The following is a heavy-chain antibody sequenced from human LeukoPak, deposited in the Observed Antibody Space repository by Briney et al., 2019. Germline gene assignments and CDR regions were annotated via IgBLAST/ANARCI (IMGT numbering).Heavy chain of an antibody. J-gene: IGHJ6*03. CDR2: IKHNGST. CDR3: ARINTYSDFRSGQAGGYMGV. CDR1: GGSFSGFY. Sequence: SETLSLTCAVYGGSFSGFYWSWIRQSPGKGLEWIGEIKHNGSTNYNPSLKSRVTISVDTSKNQFSLKLRSLTAADTAVYYCARINTYSDFRSGQAGGYMGVWGKGTTVTVSS. V-gene: IGHV4-34*01. D-gene: IGHD3-3*01.